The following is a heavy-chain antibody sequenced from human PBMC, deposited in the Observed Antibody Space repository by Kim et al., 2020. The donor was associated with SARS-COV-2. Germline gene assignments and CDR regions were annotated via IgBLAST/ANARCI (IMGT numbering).Heavy chain of an antibody. V-gene: IGHV4-39*02. CDR3: ARPNPYSTSSVGIDV. J-gene: IGHJ6*01. D-gene: IGHD6-6*01. CDR2: IYYSGST. CDR1: GGSISSSSDY. Sequence: SETLSLTCTVSGGSISSSSDYWGWIRQPPGKGLEWIGSIYYSGSTYYNPSLKSRVTISVDTSKNHFSLKLSFVTAADTAVYYCARPNPYSTSSVGIDVWG.